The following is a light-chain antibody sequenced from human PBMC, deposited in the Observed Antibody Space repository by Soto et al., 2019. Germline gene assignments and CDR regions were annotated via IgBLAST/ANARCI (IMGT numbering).Light chain of an antibody. J-gene: IGLJ3*02. CDR2: DVT. Sequence: QSALTQPRSVSGSPGQSVTISCTGTSNDVGAYKYVSWYQQHPGTAPKLIIYDVTERPSGVPDRFSGSKSVNTASLTISGLQADDEADYYCCSYAGTYTLWVFGGGTKVTVL. V-gene: IGLV2-11*01. CDR1: SNDVGAYKY. CDR3: CSYAGTYTLWV.